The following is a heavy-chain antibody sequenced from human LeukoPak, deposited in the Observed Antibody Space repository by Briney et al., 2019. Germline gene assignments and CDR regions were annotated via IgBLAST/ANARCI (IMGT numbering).Heavy chain of an antibody. J-gene: IGHJ4*02. CDR2: ISGSGGST. D-gene: IGHD2-21*02. CDR1: GCTFSSYA. Sequence: GGSLRLSCAASGCTFSSYAMSWVRQAPGKGLEWVSAISGSGGSTYYADSVKGRFTISRDNSKNTLYLQMNSLRAEDTAVYYCAKDQRYCGGDCYSSFDYWGQGTLVTVSS. CDR3: AKDQRYCGGDCYSSFDY. V-gene: IGHV3-23*01.